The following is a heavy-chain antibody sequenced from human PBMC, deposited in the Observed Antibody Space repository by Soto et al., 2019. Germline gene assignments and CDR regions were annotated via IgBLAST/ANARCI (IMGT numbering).Heavy chain of an antibody. J-gene: IGHJ4*02. D-gene: IGHD1-26*01. CDR3: ARGLGLYYFDY. Sequence: INAGNGNTKYSQKFQGRVTITRDTSASTAYMELSSLRSEDTAVYYCARGLGLYYFDYWGQGTLVTVSS. CDR2: INAGNGNT. V-gene: IGHV1-3*01.